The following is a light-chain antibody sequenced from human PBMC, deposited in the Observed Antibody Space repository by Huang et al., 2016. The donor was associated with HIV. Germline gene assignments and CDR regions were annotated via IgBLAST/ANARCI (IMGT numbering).Light chain of an antibody. V-gene: IGKV1-39*01. CDR2: VAS. CDR1: QSIGNY. CDR3: QQSYNSWT. Sequence: DIQMTQSPSSLSASVGDIVTVTCRASQSIGNYLNWYQQKPGKAPKLLIYVASSLQSGVPSRFSGSGSGTGFILSITSLQPEDFATYYCQQSYNSWTFGQGTKVDIK. J-gene: IGKJ1*01.